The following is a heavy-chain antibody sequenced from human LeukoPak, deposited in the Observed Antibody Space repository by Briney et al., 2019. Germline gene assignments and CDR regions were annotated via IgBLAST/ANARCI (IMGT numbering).Heavy chain of an antibody. J-gene: IGHJ4*02. CDR1: GGSISSGSYY. CDR2: IYYSGST. CDR3: ARGWLQSGFDY. D-gene: IGHD5-24*01. V-gene: IGHV4-39*01. Sequence: SETLSLTCSVSGGSISSGSYYWGWIRQPPGKGLEWIGSIYYSGSTYYNPSLKSRVTISIDTSKNQFSLKLSSVTPEDTAVYYCARGWLQSGFDYWGQGSLVTVSS.